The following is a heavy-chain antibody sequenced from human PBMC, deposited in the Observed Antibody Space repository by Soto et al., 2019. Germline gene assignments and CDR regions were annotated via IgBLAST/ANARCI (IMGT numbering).Heavy chain of an antibody. CDR2: ISYDGSNE. V-gene: IGHV3-30*18. J-gene: IGHJ4*01. Sequence: GGSLRLSCVASGFTFSSYGIHWVRQAPGKGLEWVAVISYDGSNEYYADSVKGRFTISRDNSKNTLYLQMDSLRPEDTAVYYCAKEITVAGDFDYWGHGTLVTVSS. CDR3: AKEITVAGDFDY. CDR1: GFTFSSYG. D-gene: IGHD6-19*01.